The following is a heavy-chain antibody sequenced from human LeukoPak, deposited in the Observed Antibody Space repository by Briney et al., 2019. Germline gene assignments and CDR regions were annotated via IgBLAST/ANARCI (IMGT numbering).Heavy chain of an antibody. V-gene: IGHV3-74*01. CDR3: ARDRDIASAAYYFDY. J-gene: IGHJ4*02. Sequence: GGSLRLSCVASGFTFSSYWMHWVRQDPRKGLVWVSRINGDGRNINYADSVRGRFTISRDNSKNTLYLQMNSLRVEGTAVYSCARDRDIASAAYYFDYWGQGNLVTVSS. CDR1: GFTFSSYW. D-gene: IGHD6-13*01. CDR2: INGDGRNI.